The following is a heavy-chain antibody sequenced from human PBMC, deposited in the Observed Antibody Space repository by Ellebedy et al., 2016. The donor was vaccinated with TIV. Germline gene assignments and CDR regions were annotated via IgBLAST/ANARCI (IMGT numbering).Heavy chain of an antibody. CDR3: ARGDPLKWSFDY. CDR1: GGSITSGGYY. V-gene: IGHV4-31*03. CDR2: FHYSRNT. Sequence: SETLSLTXTVPGGSITSGGYYWSWIRQHPGKGLEWIGYFHYSRNTYYNPSLKSRVTISVDTSKSQFSLKLTSVTAADTAIYYCARGDPLKWSFDYWGQGTLVTVSS. D-gene: IGHD3-3*01. J-gene: IGHJ4*02.